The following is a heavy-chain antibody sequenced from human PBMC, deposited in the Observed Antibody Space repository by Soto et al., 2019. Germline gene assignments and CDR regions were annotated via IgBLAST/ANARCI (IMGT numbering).Heavy chain of an antibody. Sequence: QMQLVQSGPEVKKPGTSVKVSCKASGFTFTSSAVQWVRQARGQRLEWIGWIGVGSGNRHYAQKFQERVTITRDMSPNTAYMELSSLRSEDTAVYYCAALGVNFDHWGQGTLVTVSS. D-gene: IGHD2-8*01. CDR1: GFTFTSSA. CDR3: AALGVNFDH. CDR2: IGVGSGNR. J-gene: IGHJ4*02. V-gene: IGHV1-58*01.